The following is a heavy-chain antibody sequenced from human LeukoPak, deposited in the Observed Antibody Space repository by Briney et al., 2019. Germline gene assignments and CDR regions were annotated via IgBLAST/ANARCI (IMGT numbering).Heavy chain of an antibody. CDR2: IYYSGST. D-gene: IGHD2-8*01. Sequence: SQTLSLTCTVSGGSISSGGYYWSWIRQHPGKGLEWIGYIYYSGSTYYNPSLKSRVTISVDTSKNQFSLKLSSVTAADTAVYYCARGAMVPTHFDYWAREPWSPSPQ. CDR1: GGSISSGGYY. J-gene: IGHJ4*02. V-gene: IGHV4-31*03. CDR3: ARGAMVPTHFDY.